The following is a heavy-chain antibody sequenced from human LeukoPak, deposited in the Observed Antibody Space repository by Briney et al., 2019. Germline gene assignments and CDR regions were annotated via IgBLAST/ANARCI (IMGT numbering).Heavy chain of an antibody. CDR3: ARCTIGDGSGWCTWFAP. CDR2: IRGGGAP. V-gene: IGHV3-23*01. J-gene: IGHJ5*02. CDR1: GFTFSSHT. Sequence: GGSLRLSCAASGFTFSSHTMNWVRQAPGMGLQWVSSIRGGGAPVYADSVKGRFTISRDDFKSTVFLQMDSLRPEDTAVYYCARCTIGDGSGWCTWFAPWGQGTLVTVSS. D-gene: IGHD6-19*01.